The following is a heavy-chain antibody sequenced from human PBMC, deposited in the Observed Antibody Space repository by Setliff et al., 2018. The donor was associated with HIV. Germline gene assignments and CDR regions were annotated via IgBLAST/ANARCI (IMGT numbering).Heavy chain of an antibody. Sequence: SETLSLTCTVSGGSITSDYWSWIRQPPGKRLEWIGYIYHSGSAKYNPSLESRVTLSVDTAKNQLSLKVTSVTAADTAIYYCARRRLVGYSFDYWGQGALVTVSS. J-gene: IGHJ4*02. D-gene: IGHD6-25*01. CDR2: IYHSGSA. CDR3: ARRRLVGYSFDY. V-gene: IGHV4-59*08. CDR1: GGSITSDY.